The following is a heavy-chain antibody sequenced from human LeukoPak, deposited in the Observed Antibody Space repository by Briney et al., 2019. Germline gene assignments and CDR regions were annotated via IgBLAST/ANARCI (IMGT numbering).Heavy chain of an antibody. J-gene: IGHJ1*01. Sequence: SQTLSLTCTVSGGSISSGGYYWSWIRQHPGTGLEWIGYIYYSGSTYYNPSLKSRVTISVDTSKNQFSLKLSSVTAADTAVYYCARDGPHSHYYDSSGYYTHWGQGTLVTVSS. D-gene: IGHD3-22*01. CDR2: IYYSGST. CDR1: GGSISSGGYY. CDR3: ARDGPHSHYYDSSGYYTH. V-gene: IGHV4-31*03.